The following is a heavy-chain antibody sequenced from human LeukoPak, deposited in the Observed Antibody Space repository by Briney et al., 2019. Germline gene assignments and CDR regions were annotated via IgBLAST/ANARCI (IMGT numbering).Heavy chain of an antibody. J-gene: IGHJ4*02. CDR3: ATIMRLVVINVFDY. D-gene: IGHD3-22*01. V-gene: IGHV3-23*01. CDR1: GFTFSSYV. CDR2: ITCSGGNT. Sequence: GGSLRLSCAASGFTFSSYVMSWVRQAPGKGLEWVSSITCSGGNTYYADSVKGRLTISRDNSKNTLYLQMHSLKAEDTAVYYCATIMRLVVINVFDYWGQGILVTVSS.